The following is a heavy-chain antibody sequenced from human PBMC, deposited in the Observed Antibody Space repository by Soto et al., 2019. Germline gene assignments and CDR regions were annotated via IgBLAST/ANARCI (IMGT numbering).Heavy chain of an antibody. CDR2: IYPGGSES. D-gene: IGHD6-19*01. V-gene: IGHV5-51*01. CDR1: GYSLTNYW. Sequence: PGESLKISCKGSGYSLTNYWIGWVRQLPGKGLEWMGIIYPGGSESRYSPSFQGQVTMSADKSISTAYLQWSSLKASDTAIYYCARHYAGNFGSGFDYWGQGTLVTVSS. CDR3: ARHYAGNFGSGFDY. J-gene: IGHJ4*02.